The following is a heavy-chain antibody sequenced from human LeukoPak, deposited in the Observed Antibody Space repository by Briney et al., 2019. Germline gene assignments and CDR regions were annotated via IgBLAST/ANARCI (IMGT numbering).Heavy chain of an antibody. CDR3: AKDIGMATTPAHYYYYYGMDV. CDR2: ISWNIGSI. J-gene: IGHJ6*02. V-gene: IGHV3-9*01. CDR1: GFTFDDYA. D-gene: IGHD5-24*01. Sequence: GRSLRLSCAASGFTFDDYALHWVRQAPGKGLEWVSGISWNIGSIGYADSVKGRFTISRDNAKNSLYLQMNSLRAEDTALYYCAKDIGMATTPAHYYYYYGMDVWGQGTTVTVSS.